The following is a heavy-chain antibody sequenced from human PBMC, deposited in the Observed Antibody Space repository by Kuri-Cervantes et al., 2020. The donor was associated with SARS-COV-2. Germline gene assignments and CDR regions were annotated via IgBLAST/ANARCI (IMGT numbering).Heavy chain of an antibody. CDR1: GGSFNNYY. CDR3: ARGLVAVVPSPILGLGPHYFSYHLDV. D-gene: IGHD2-2*01. CDR2: INQSGGT. V-gene: IGHV4-34*01. Sequence: GSLRLSCAVYGGSFNNYYWSWIRQPPGKGLEWIGDINQSGGTNHSPSLKSRVIISTDTSRNQFSLKLRSVTAADTAVYYCARGLVAVVPSPILGLGPHYFSYHLDVWGRGTTVTVSS. J-gene: IGHJ6*02.